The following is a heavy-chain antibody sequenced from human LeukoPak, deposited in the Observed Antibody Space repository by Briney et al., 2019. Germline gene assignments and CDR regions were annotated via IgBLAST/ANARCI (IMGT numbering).Heavy chain of an antibody. CDR1: GGSISSGSYY. CDR2: TYTSGST. CDR3: ARYSTNPLGGPEARAFDI. V-gene: IGHV4-61*02. D-gene: IGHD1-26*01. Sequence: PSETLSLTCTVSGGSISSGSYYWSWIRQPAGKGLEGIGRTYTSGSTNYNPSVKSRVTISVDTSKNQFSLNLSSVTAADTAVYYCARYSTNPLGGPEARAFDIWGQGTMVTVSS. J-gene: IGHJ3*02.